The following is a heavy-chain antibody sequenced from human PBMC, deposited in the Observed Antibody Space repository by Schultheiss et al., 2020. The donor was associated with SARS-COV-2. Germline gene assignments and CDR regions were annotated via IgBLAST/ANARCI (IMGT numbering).Heavy chain of an antibody. J-gene: IGHJ1*01. Sequence: SETLSLTCAVSGDSISNFFWNWFRQPPGKGLEWIGHIFYSGTTNYNPSLKSRVTISIDTSKNQFSLKVTSVNAADTAIYYCARSSYSGADHWGQGTLVTVSS. CDR3: ARSSYSGADH. V-gene: IGHV4-59*01. CDR1: GDSISNFF. D-gene: IGHD4/OR15-4a*01. CDR2: IFYSGTT.